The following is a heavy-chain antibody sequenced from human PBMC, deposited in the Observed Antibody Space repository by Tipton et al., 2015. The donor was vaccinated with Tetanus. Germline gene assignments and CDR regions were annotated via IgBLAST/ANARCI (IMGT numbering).Heavy chain of an antibody. V-gene: IGHV4-4*02. CDR1: EFTFSNYAM. CDR2: IYHSGTT. D-gene: IGHD3-3*01. CDR3: ARESITIFGVVSIDS. J-gene: IGHJ4*02. Sequence: SLRLSCAASEFTFSNYAMSWVRQTPGKGLEWIGEIYHSGTTNYNPSLKSRVTMSVDNSKNQFSLKLNSVTAADTAVYYCARESITIFGVVSIDSWGQGPLVTVSS.